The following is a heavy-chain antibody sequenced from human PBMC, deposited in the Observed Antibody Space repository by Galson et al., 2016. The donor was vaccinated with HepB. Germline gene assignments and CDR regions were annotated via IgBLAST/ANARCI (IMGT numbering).Heavy chain of an antibody. V-gene: IGHV1-69*13. D-gene: IGHD2-2*01. CDR1: GGTFSTYA. CDR2: IIPIFGTA. J-gene: IGHJ3*02. Sequence: SVKVSCKASGGTFSTYAFSWVRQAPGQGLEWMGGIIPIFGTANLTQKFQGRVTIAADESTSTVYMELSSLRSEDTAVYYCARDRNEDKVLGPVLIGAFDMWGQGTMVTVSS. CDR3: ARDRNEDKVLGPVLIGAFDM.